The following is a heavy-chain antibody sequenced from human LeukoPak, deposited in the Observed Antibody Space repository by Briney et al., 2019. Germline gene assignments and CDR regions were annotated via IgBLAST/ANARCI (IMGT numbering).Heavy chain of an antibody. CDR1: GYTFTSYY. D-gene: IGHD6-19*01. CDR3: ARGGVAGYRLIFDY. J-gene: IGHJ4*02. V-gene: IGHV1-69*13. Sequence: SVKVSCKASGYTFTSYYMHWVRQAPGQGLERMGGIIPIFGTANYAQKFQGRVTITADESTSTAYMELSSLRSEDTAVYYCARGGVAGYRLIFDYWGQGTLVTVSS. CDR2: IIPIFGTA.